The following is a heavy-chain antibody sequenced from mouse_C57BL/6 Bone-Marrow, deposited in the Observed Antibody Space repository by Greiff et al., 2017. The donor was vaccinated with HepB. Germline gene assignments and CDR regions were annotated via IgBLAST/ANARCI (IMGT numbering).Heavy chain of an antibody. Sequence: QVQLQQSGAELVRPGTSVKVSCKASGYAFTNYLIEWVKQRPGQGLEWIGVINPGSGGTNYNEKFKGKATLTADKSSSTAYMQLSSLTSEDSAVYFCAKLSDSSGTGFAYWGQGTLVTVSA. J-gene: IGHJ3*01. CDR1: GYAFTNYL. D-gene: IGHD3-2*02. CDR2: INPGSGGT. CDR3: AKLSDSSGTGFAY. V-gene: IGHV1-54*01.